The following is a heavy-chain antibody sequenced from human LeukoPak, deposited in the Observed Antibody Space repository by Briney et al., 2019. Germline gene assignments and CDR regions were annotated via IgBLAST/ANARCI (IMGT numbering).Heavy chain of an antibody. Sequence: GGSLRLSCAASGLTFNTYTMNWVRQAPGKGLEWVSYISSSSSTIYYADSVKGRFTISRDNAKNSLYLQMNSLRDEDTAVYYCARGYDFWSGSRAYYYYGMDVWGQGTTVTVSS. J-gene: IGHJ6*02. D-gene: IGHD3-3*01. V-gene: IGHV3-48*02. CDR1: GLTFNTYT. CDR2: ISSSSSTI. CDR3: ARGYDFWSGSRAYYYYGMDV.